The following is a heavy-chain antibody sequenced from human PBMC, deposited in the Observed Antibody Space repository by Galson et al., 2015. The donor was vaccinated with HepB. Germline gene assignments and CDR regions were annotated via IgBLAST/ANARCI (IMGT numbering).Heavy chain of an antibody. V-gene: IGHV3-7*03. D-gene: IGHD1-26*01. CDR3: AKATVNGGWEA. CDR2: INQDGNEK. J-gene: IGHJ5*02. CDR1: GFSFSSYW. Sequence: SLRLSCAASGFSFSSYWMSWVRQAPGKGLEWVATINQDGNEKYYADSVRGRFTISRDNAKNSLSLQMNSLRAEDTAIYYCAKATVNGGWEAWGQGILVTVSS.